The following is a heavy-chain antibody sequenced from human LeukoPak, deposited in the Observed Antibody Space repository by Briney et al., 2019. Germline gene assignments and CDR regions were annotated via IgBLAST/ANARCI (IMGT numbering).Heavy chain of an antibody. Sequence: ASVQVSCKASGYTFTGYYIHWVRQAPGQGLEWMGGLNPDTGSTNYAQKFQARVIMTRNTSINTAYMELRRLRYDDTAMYFCARESFSGSGGLNWFAPWGQGTLVTVSA. J-gene: IGHJ5*02. CDR2: LNPDTGST. D-gene: IGHD3-10*01. CDR3: ARESFSGSGGLNWFAP. CDR1: GYTFTGYY. V-gene: IGHV1-2*02.